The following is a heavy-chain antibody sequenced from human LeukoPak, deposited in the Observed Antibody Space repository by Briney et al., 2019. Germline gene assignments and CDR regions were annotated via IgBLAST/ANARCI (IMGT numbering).Heavy chain of an antibody. CDR1: GYSFTSYW. D-gene: IGHD3-10*01. CDR2: IYLGDSDT. CDR3: ARSDGSGSFPPYFDY. J-gene: IGHJ4*02. V-gene: IGHV5-51*01. Sequence: GESLKISCKGSGYSFTSYWIGWVRQMPGKGLEWMGIIYLGDSDTKYSPSFQGQVTISADKSISTAYLQWSSLKASDTAMYYCARSDGSGSFPPYFDYWGQGTLVTVSS.